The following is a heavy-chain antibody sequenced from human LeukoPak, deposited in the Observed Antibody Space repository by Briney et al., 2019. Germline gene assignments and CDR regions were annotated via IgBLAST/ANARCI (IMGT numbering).Heavy chain of an antibody. J-gene: IGHJ6*02. CDR1: GFTFSNAW. Sequence: GGSLRLSCAASGFTFSNAWMSWVRQAPGKGLEWVGRIKSKTDGGTTDYAAPVKGRFTISRDDSKNTLYLQMNSLKTEDTAVYYCTTTYYDFWNGYLGMDVWGQGTTVTVSS. V-gene: IGHV3-15*01. D-gene: IGHD3-3*01. CDR2: IKSKTDGGTT. CDR3: TTTYYDFWNGYLGMDV.